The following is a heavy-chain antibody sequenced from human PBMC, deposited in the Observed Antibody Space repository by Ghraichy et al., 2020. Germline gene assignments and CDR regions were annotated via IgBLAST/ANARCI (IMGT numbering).Heavy chain of an antibody. Sequence: GESLNISCAASGFTFSDYWMHWVRQVPGKGLVWVSRTNRYGSNTAYADSVKGRFTISRDNAGNTLYLQMNSLRAEDTAVYFCARDRGSLPRLGGMHVWGQGTTVTVSS. V-gene: IGHV3-74*01. CDR2: TNRYGSNT. CDR3: ARDRGSLPRLGGMHV. J-gene: IGHJ6*02. D-gene: IGHD3-10*01. CDR1: GFTFSDYW.